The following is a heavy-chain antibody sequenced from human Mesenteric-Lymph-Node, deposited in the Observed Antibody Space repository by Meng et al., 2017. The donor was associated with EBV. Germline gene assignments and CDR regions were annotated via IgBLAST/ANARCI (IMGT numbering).Heavy chain of an antibody. CDR3: ARDNVVVAAATRVFDY. Sequence: QHVLIATARRQTCAAKRGSCRVSLDTFTTNALSWVRQAPGQGLEWMGWTSVYTGDTNYAQKFQGRVTMTSDTSTSTACMELRSLRSDDTAVYYCARDNVVVAAATRVFDYWGQGTLVTVSS. CDR1: LDTFTTNA. V-gene: IGHV1-18*01. D-gene: IGHD2-15*01. J-gene: IGHJ4*02. CDR2: TSVYTGDT.